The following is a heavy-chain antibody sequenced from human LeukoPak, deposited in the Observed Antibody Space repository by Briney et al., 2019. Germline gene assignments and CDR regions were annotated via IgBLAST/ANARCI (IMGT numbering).Heavy chain of an antibody. D-gene: IGHD2-15*01. V-gene: IGHV3-23*01. CDR3: VKGCSYTGCYTSDY. CDR2: ISGSGDST. Sequence: GGSLRLSCAASGFTFSSYGMHWVRQAPGKGLEWVSTISGSGDSTHYADSVKGRFTISRDNSKNTLYMQMNSLRVEDTAVYYCVKGCSYTGCYTSDYWGQGTLVTVSS. CDR1: GFTFSSYG. J-gene: IGHJ4*02.